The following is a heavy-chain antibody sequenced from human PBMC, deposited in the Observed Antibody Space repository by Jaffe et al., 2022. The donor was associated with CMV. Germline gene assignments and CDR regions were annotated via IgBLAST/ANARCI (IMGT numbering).Heavy chain of an antibody. D-gene: IGHD3-22*01. CDR3: ARDQSRPYYYDSSGYYWMDY. Sequence: QVQLVQSGAEVKKPGASVKVSCKASGYTFTSYGISWVRQAPGQGLEWMGWISAYNGNTNYAQKLQGRVTMTTDTSTSTAYMELRSLRSDDTAVYYCARDQSRPYYYDSSGYYWMDYWGQGTLVTVSS. CDR2: ISAYNGNT. V-gene: IGHV1-18*04. CDR1: GYTFTSYG. J-gene: IGHJ4*02.